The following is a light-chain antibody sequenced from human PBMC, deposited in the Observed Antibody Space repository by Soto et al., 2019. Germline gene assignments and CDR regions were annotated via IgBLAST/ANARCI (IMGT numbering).Light chain of an antibody. Sequence: EILLTQSPATLSVSPGEKATLSCTASQSVGTNLAWYHQQSGQAPRLLIYGASTRDTGVPARFSGSGSGTEFTLTISSLQSEDFGIYYCQQSDTWPPYTFGQGTKLEI. J-gene: IGKJ2*01. CDR3: QQSDTWPPYT. CDR1: QSVGTN. V-gene: IGKV3-15*01. CDR2: GAS.